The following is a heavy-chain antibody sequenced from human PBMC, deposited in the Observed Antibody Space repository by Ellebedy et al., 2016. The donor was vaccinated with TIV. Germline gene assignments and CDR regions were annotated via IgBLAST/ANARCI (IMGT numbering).Heavy chain of an antibody. CDR3: ARDDGSSFDAFDL. CDR1: GFTFSSYG. D-gene: IGHD2-2*03. J-gene: IGHJ3*01. Sequence: GESLKISXAASGFTFSSYGMHWVRQAPGKGLEWVADIKQDGSKKYYVDSVRGRFTISRDNADNSLFLQMNSLRAEDTAVYFCARDDGSSFDAFDLWGQGTMVTVSS. V-gene: IGHV3-7*01. CDR2: IKQDGSKK.